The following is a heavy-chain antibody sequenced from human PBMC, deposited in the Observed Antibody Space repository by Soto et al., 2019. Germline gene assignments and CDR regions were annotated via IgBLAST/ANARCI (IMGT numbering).Heavy chain of an antibody. V-gene: IGHV1-3*01. D-gene: IGHD3-10*01. CDR3: ARDSALLWFGEPTGTLDY. J-gene: IGHJ4*02. CDR2: INAGNGNT. CDR1: GYTFTSYA. Sequence: ASVKVSCKASGYTFTSYAMHWVRQAPGQRLEWMGWINAGNGNTKYSQKFQGRVTITRDTSASTAYMELSSLRSEDTAVYYCARDSALLWFGEPTGTLDYWGQGTLVTVSS.